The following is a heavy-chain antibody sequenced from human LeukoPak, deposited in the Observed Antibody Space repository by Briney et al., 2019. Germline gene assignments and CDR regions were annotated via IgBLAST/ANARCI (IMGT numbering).Heavy chain of an antibody. Sequence: HPGGSLSLFCGASGFTFSSYWMHWVRQAPGGGRVWGSHIISDGSSTSYADSVKGRFTISRDNAKNTLYLQMNSLRAEDTAVYYCARDAPTMVRGVMAPDYWGQGTLVTVSS. CDR1: GFTFSSYW. J-gene: IGHJ4*02. CDR3: ARDAPTMVRGVMAPDY. V-gene: IGHV3-74*01. D-gene: IGHD3-10*01. CDR2: IISDGSST.